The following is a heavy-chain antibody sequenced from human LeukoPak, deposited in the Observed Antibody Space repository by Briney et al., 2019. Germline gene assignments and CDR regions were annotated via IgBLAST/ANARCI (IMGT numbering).Heavy chain of an antibody. J-gene: IGHJ6*02. V-gene: IGHV1-24*01. CDR2: FDPEDGET. CDR3: ATRPSTNRYYYYGMDV. D-gene: IGHD2-2*01. CDR1: GYTLTELS. Sequence: ASVNVSCKVSGYTLTELSMHWVRQAPGKGLEWMGGFDPEDGETIYAQKFQGRVTMTEDTSTDTAYMELSSLRSEDTAVYYCATRPSTNRYYYYGMDVWGQGTTVTVSS.